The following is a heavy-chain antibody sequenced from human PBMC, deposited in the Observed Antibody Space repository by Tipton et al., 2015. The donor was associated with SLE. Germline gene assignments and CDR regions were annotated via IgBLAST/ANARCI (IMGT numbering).Heavy chain of an antibody. Sequence: SGAEVKKAGASVKVSCKASGYSFTDYGISWVRQAPGQGLEWMGWISAYNGDTNSAQKFQGRVTMTTDTSTSTAYMELRSLRSDDTAVYYCARVDGYYTSPVYWGQGALVTVSS. CDR2: ISAYNGDT. CDR1: GYSFTDYG. D-gene: IGHD3-22*01. CDR3: ARVDGYYTSPVY. V-gene: IGHV1-18*01. J-gene: IGHJ4*02.